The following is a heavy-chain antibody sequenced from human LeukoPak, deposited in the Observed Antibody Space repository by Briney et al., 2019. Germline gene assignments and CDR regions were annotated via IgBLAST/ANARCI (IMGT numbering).Heavy chain of an antibody. CDR1: GGSISSYY. CDR3: ARTQGRYYYYYGMDV. V-gene: IGHV4-59*08. J-gene: IGHJ6*02. Sequence: PSETLSLTCTVSGGSISSYYWSWIRQPPGKGLEWIAYISDIGSINYNPSLKSRVTISVDTSKNQFSLKLSSVTAADTAVYYCARTQGRYYYYYGMDVWGQGTTVTVSS. CDR2: ISDIGSI.